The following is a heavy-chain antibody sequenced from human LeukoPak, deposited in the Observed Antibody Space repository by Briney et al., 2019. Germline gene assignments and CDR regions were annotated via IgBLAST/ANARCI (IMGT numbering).Heavy chain of an antibody. Sequence: SVKVSCKACGGTLSSFAISWVRQAPGQGLEWMGRIIPLLKIVNYAQKFQGRVTITADKSTSTAYMELSSLRSEDTSVYYCARGPIKTIRDTGYSRSWYAYWGQGTLVTVSS. V-gene: IGHV1-69*04. CDR2: IIPLLKIV. CDR3: ARGPIKTIRDTGYSRSWYAY. CDR1: GGTLSSFA. D-gene: IGHD6-13*01. J-gene: IGHJ4*02.